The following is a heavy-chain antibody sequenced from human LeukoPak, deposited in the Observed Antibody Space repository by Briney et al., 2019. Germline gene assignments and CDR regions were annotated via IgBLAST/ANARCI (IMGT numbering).Heavy chain of an antibody. V-gene: IGHV3-23*01. CDR1: GFTFSNYG. J-gene: IGHJ4*02. D-gene: IGHD3-22*01. Sequence: PGGSLRLSCAASGFTFSNYGMSWVRQAPGKGLGWVSGISNSGGYTYYADSVKGRFTISRDNSKNTLYLQMNSLRAEDTAVYYCAKDGKRESMIVVVRRPHYFDHWGQGTLVTVSS. CDR3: AKDGKRESMIVVVRRPHYFDH. CDR2: ISNSGGYT.